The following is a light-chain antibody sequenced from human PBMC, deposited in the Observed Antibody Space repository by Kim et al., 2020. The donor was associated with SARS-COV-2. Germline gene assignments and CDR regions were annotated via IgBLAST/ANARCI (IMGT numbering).Light chain of an antibody. V-gene: IGKV1-27*01. Sequence: DIQMTQSASSLSASVGDRVTITCRASQGITNYLAWNQQKPGKVPKFVIYAASTLQSGVPSRVSGSRSGTDFTLTISSLQSEDGATYYCQQYNSAPLTFGGGTKVDIK. CDR3: QQYNSAPLT. J-gene: IGKJ4*01. CDR1: QGITNY. CDR2: AAS.